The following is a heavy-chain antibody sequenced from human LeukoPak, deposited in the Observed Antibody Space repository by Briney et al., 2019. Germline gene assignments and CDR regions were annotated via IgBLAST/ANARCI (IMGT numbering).Heavy chain of an antibody. CDR2: INPNSGGT. CDR3: ARGGDFYDSSGYYDDAFDI. V-gene: IGHV1-2*02. J-gene: IGHJ3*02. D-gene: IGHD3-22*01. Sequence: ASVKVSCKASGYTFTGYYMHWVRQAPGQGLEWMGWINPNSGGTNYAQKFQGRVTMTRDTSISTAYMELTRLRSDDTAVYYCARGGDFYDSSGYYDDAFDIWGRGTMVTVSS. CDR1: GYTFTGYY.